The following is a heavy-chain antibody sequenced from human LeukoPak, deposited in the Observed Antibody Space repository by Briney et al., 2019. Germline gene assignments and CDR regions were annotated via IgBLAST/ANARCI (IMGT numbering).Heavy chain of an antibody. CDR3: ARDGGGGSSSSGPIDY. V-gene: IGHV1-18*01. D-gene: IGHD6-6*01. Sequence: ASVKVSCKASGYTFTSYGISWVRQAPGQGLEWMGWISAYNGNTNYAQKLQGRVTMTTDTSTSTAYMELRSLRSDDTAVYYCARDGGGGSSSSGPIDYWGHGTLVTVSS. CDR2: ISAYNGNT. CDR1: GYTFTSYG. J-gene: IGHJ4*01.